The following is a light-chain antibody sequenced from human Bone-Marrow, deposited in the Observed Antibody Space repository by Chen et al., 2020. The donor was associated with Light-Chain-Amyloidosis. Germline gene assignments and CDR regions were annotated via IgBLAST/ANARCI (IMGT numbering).Light chain of an antibody. V-gene: IGKV1-33*01. J-gene: IGKJ4*01. CDR3: QQYDSLPLT. Sequence: DIQMTQSPSSLSASVGDRVTITCQANQDIDNYLHWYQQKPGKAPNLLIYDASNLETGVPSRFSGRGSGTHFTLTISSLQPEDFATYFCQQYDSLPLTFGGGTKIETK. CDR2: DAS. CDR1: QDIDNY.